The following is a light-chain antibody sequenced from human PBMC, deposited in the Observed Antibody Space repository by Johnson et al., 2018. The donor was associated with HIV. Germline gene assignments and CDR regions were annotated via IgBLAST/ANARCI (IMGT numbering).Light chain of an antibody. Sequence: QSVLTQPPSVSAAPGQKVTISCSGSSSNIGNNYVSWYQQLPGTAPKLLIYETNKRPSGIPDRFSASKSGTSATLDITGLQPGDEADYYCGTWDSSLGAHYVFGTGTKVTVL. V-gene: IGLV1-51*02. CDR3: GTWDSSLGAHYV. CDR2: ETN. CDR1: SSNIGNNY. J-gene: IGLJ1*01.